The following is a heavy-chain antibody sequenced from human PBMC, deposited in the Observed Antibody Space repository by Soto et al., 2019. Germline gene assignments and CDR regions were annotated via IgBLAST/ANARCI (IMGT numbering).Heavy chain of an antibody. CDR1: GFTFNNYG. CDR3: AKAATVVTLYYFDY. J-gene: IGHJ4*02. D-gene: IGHD4-17*01. Sequence: LRLSCAASGFTFNNYGMSWVRQAPGKGLEWVSASTDSGGSTYYADSVKGRFTISRDNSKNTVYLQMNSLRAEDTAVYYCAKAATVVTLYYFDYWGQGTLVTVSS. V-gene: IGHV3-23*01. CDR2: STDSGGST.